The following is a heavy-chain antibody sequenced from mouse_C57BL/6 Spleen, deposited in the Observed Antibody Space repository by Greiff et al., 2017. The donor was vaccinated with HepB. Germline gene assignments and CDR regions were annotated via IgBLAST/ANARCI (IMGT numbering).Heavy chain of an antibody. J-gene: IGHJ3*01. Sequence: EVMLVESGGGLVKPGGSLKLSCAASGFTLSDYGMHWVRQVPEKGLEWVAYISSGSSTIYYADTVKGRFTISRDNAKNTLFLQMTSLRSEDTAMYYCARGYGYCFAYWGQGTLVTVSA. CDR2: ISSGSSTI. CDR1: GFTLSDYG. CDR3: ARGYGYCFAY. D-gene: IGHD2-2*01. V-gene: IGHV5-17*01.